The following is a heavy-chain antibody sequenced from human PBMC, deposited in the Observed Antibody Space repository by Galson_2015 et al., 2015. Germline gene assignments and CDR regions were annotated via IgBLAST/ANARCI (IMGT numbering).Heavy chain of an antibody. V-gene: IGHV3-43*01. D-gene: IGHD3-10*01. CDR1: GFIFYDYT. CDR2: IAWDGGFT. Sequence: SLRLSCAASGFIFYDYTIHWVRQAPGKGLEWVSLIAWDGGFTYYADSVRGRFTISRDNNKNSVYLEMNSLTTADTAFYYCASSRGFAESFDSWGQGTLVTVSS. J-gene: IGHJ4*02. CDR3: ASSRGFAESFDS.